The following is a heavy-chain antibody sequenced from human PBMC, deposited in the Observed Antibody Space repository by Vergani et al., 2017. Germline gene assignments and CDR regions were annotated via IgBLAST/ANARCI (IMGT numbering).Heavy chain of an antibody. CDR3: SKEGKETDEQWPLRGDGMDV. CDR1: GFTFDDYA. V-gene: IGHV3-9*01. Sequence: EVQLVESGGGLVQPGRSLRLSFAASGFTFDDYAMHWVRQAPGKGLEWVSGISWNSGSIGYVDSVKGRFTISRDNAKNSLYLQMNSLGAEETALYYGSKEGKETDEQWPLRGDGMDVWGQGTTVTVSS. J-gene: IGHJ6*02. D-gene: IGHD6-19*01. CDR2: ISWNSGSI.